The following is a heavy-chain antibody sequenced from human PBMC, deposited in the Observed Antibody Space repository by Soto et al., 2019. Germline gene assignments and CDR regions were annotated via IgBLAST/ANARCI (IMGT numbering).Heavy chain of an antibody. CDR3: TKDLNHDYGS. V-gene: IGHV3-7*04. CDR2: ISPDGSEE. CDR1: GFTFSGYW. D-gene: IGHD3-10*01. Sequence: GALRLSCAASGFTFSGYWMTWVRQAPGKGLEGVANISPDGSEEYYVDSVKGRFTISRDNAKNSVYLQMNSLRGEDTALYYCTKDLNHDYGSWGQGTQVTVSS. J-gene: IGHJ5*02.